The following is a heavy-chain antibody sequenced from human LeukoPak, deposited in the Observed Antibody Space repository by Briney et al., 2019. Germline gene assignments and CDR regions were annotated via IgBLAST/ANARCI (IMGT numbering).Heavy chain of an antibody. CDR2: IYTSGST. CDR3: ARNPDWNYEGSWFDP. J-gene: IGHJ5*02. Sequence: SETLSLTCTVSGGSISSYYWSWIRQPAGKGLEWIGRIYTSGSTNYNPSLKSRVTMSVDTSKNQFSLKLSSVTAADTAVYYCARNPDWNYEGSWFDPWGQGTLVTVSS. D-gene: IGHD1-7*01. CDR1: GGSISSYY. V-gene: IGHV4-4*07.